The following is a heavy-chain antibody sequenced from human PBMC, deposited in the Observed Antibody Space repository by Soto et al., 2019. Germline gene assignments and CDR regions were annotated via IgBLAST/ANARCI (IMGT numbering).Heavy chain of an antibody. J-gene: IGHJ3*02. CDR1: GYTFRSCG. CDR2: ISGENGKT. V-gene: IGHV1-18*01. D-gene: IGHD4-4*01. Sequence: QAQLVQSGAEVKKPWASVRVSCKTSGYTFRSCGMSWVRQAPGKGLEWMGWISGENGKTKYAQRVQGRGTLTTDTRPSTGYMELRSLRADDTAVYFCARAPVDDSKRDSLDMWGHGTMVTVAS. CDR3: ARAPVDDSKRDSLDM.